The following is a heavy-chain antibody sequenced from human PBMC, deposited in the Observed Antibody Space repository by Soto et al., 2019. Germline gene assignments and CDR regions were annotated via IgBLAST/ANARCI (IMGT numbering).Heavy chain of an antibody. CDR3: ARDRSYYYDSCFYPFGF. J-gene: IGHJ4*02. CDR1: GYTFDVYG. Sequence: ASVKVSCKASGYTFDVYGISWVRQVPGKGPEWMGWISADNGDTKYAQRMQGRVTMTTDTATSTAYMELRSLRSDDTAVYYCARDRSYYYDSCFYPFGFWGQGSLVTVSS. D-gene: IGHD3-10*01. V-gene: IGHV1-18*01. CDR2: ISADNGDT.